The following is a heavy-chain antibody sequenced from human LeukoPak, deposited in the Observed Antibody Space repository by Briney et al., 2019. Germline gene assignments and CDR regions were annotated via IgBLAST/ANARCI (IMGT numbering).Heavy chain of an antibody. Sequence: VASVNVSCKASGGTFSSYAISWVRQAPGQGLEWMGGIIPIFGTANYAQKFQGRVTITADESTSTAYMELSSLRSEDTAVYYCARDFHYDSSGYFDYWGQGTLVTVSS. CDR3: ARDFHYDSSGYFDY. CDR2: IIPIFGTA. V-gene: IGHV1-69*13. J-gene: IGHJ4*02. D-gene: IGHD3-22*01. CDR1: GGTFSSYA.